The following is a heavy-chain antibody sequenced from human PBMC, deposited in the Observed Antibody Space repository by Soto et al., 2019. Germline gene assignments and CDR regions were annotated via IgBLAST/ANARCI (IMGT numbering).Heavy chain of an antibody. CDR2: ISASADIT. D-gene: IGHD3-10*01. Sequence: EVQVLESGGDLVQPGGSLRLSCAASGFTFSAYAMTWVRQAPGKGLEWISAISASADITYYADSVKGRFTISRDNSSNALYLQRDSRRREDTAVYYCTEGSRGLGSGGSWGSFGSWGQGTLVTVSS. J-gene: IGHJ5*01. CDR3: TEGSRGLGSGGSWGSFGS. CDR1: GFTFSAYA. V-gene: IGHV3-23*01.